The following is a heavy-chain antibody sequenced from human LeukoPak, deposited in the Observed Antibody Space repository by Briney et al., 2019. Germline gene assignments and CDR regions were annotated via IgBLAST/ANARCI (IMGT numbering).Heavy chain of an antibody. J-gene: IGHJ4*02. D-gene: IGHD5-24*01. CDR1: GESFSSYY. CDR3: TRRRARRDGYSY. V-gene: IGHV4-34*10. Sequence: SETLSLTCPVKGESFSSYYWSWIRQSPGTGLEWIAEIIPSGSTNYNPSLQSRVTMSVDTSKNQFYLNLTSVTDADTAVYYCTRRRARRDGYSYWGQGNLVTVPS. CDR2: IIPSGST.